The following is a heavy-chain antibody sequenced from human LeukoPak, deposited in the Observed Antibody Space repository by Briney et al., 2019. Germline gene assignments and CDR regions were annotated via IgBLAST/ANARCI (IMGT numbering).Heavy chain of an antibody. CDR2: ISAYNGNT. Sequence: ASVKVSCKASGYTFTSYGISWVRPAPGQGLEWMGWISAYNGNTNYAQKLQGRVTMTTDTPTSTAYMELRSLRSDDTAVYYCARDRGIVGAVDYWGQGTLVTVSS. CDR1: GYTFTSYG. J-gene: IGHJ4*02. D-gene: IGHD1-26*01. V-gene: IGHV1-18*01. CDR3: ARDRGIVGAVDY.